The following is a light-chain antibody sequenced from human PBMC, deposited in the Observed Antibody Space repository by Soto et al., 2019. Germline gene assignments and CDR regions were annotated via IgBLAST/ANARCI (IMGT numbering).Light chain of an antibody. CDR3: GTWDSSLSVGV. CDR1: SSNIGNNF. V-gene: IGLV1-51*01. J-gene: IGLJ2*01. CDR2: DNN. Sequence: QSVLTQPPSVSAAPGQKVTISCSGSSSNIGNNFVSWFQQLPGAAPKLLIYDNNNRPSGIPDRFSGSKSGTSATLGITGLKTGDEADYYCGTWDSSLSVGVFGGGTKLTVL.